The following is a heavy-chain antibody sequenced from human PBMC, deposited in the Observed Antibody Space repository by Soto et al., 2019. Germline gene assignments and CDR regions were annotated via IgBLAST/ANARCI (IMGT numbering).Heavy chain of an antibody. D-gene: IGHD3-22*01. Sequence: SETLSLTCAVYGGSFSGYSWSWIRLPPGNGLEWIGEINHSGSTNYNPSLKSRVTISVETSKNQFSLKRSSVTAADTAVYYCARVTSGYGGYYYYYGMDVWGQGTTVTVSS. CDR1: GGSFSGYS. V-gene: IGHV4-34*01. CDR2: INHSGST. CDR3: ARVTSGYGGYYYYYGMDV. J-gene: IGHJ6*02.